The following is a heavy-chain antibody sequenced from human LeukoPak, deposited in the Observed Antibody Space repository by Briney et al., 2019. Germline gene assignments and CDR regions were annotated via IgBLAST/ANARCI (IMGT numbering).Heavy chain of an antibody. Sequence: PGGSLRLSCAASGFTFSSYSMNWVRQAPGKGLEWVSSISSSSSYIYYADSVKGRFTISRDNAKNSLYLQMNSLRAEDTAVYYCARSVAATRRVIGYWGQGTLVTVSS. CDR2: ISSSSSYI. J-gene: IGHJ4*02. D-gene: IGHD2-15*01. CDR1: GFTFSSYS. CDR3: ARSVAATRRVIGY. V-gene: IGHV3-21*01.